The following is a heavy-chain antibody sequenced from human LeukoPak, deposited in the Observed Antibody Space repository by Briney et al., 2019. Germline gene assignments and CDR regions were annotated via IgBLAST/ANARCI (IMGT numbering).Heavy chain of an antibody. CDR1: GGSISSGGYY. CDR2: IYHSGST. Sequence: SQTLSLTCTVSGGSISSGGYYWSWIRQPPGKGLEWIGYIYHSGSTNYNPSLKSRVTISVDTSKNQFSLKLSSVTAADTAVYYCARAIYDFWSGYYSDYWGQGTLVTVSS. V-gene: IGHV4-30-2*01. D-gene: IGHD3-3*01. J-gene: IGHJ4*02. CDR3: ARAIYDFWSGYYSDY.